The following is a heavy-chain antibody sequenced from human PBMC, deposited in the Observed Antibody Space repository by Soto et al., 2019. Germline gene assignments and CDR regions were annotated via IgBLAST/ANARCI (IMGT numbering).Heavy chain of an antibody. CDR3: AREGRAGGLVLDY. CDR1: GGSISSSSYY. J-gene: IGHJ4*02. Sequence: SETLSLTCTVSGGSISSSSYYWGWIRQPPGKGLEWIGSIYYSGSTYYNPSLKSRVTISVDTSKNQFSLKLSSVTAADTAVYYCAREGRAGGLVLDYWGQGTLVTVSS. CDR2: IYYSGST. D-gene: IGHD6-19*01. V-gene: IGHV4-39*02.